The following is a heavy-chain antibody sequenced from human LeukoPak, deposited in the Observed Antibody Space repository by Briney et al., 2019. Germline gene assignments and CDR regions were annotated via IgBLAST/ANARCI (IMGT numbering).Heavy chain of an antibody. Sequence: GASVKVSCKASGYTFTSYGISWVRQAPGRGLEWMGWISAYNGNTNYAQKLQGRVTMTTDTSTSTAYMELRSLRSDDRAVYYCARSAAAGTYFDYWGEGTLVTVSS. CDR1: GYTFTSYG. V-gene: IGHV1-18*01. CDR2: ISAYNGNT. J-gene: IGHJ4*02. D-gene: IGHD6-13*01. CDR3: ARSAAAGTYFDY.